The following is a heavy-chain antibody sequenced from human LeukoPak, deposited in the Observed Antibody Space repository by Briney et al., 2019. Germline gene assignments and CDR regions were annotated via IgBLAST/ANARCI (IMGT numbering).Heavy chain of an antibody. CDR3: ARGQPLSDVLRFLEWSGGFDP. Sequence: ASVKVSCKASGYTFTSYAMHWVRQAPGQRLEWMGWINAGNGNTKYSQKFQGRVTMTRDTSISTAYMELSRLRSDDTAVYYCARGQPLSDVLRFLEWSGGFDPWGQGTLVTVSS. J-gene: IGHJ5*02. CDR1: GYTFTSYA. V-gene: IGHV1-3*01. CDR2: INAGNGNT. D-gene: IGHD3-3*01.